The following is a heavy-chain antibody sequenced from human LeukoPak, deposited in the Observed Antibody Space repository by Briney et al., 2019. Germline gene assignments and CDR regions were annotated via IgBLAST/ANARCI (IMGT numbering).Heavy chain of an antibody. V-gene: IGHV4-30-4*08. Sequence: PSQTLSLTCTVSGGSISSGDYYWSWIPQPPGKGLEWIGYIYYSGSTYYNPSLKSRVTISVDTSKNQFSLKLSSVTAADTAVYYCARGGDGYNYAHFDYWGQGTLVTVSS. CDR2: IYYSGST. J-gene: IGHJ4*02. CDR3: ARGGDGYNYAHFDY. D-gene: IGHD5-24*01. CDR1: GGSISSGDYY.